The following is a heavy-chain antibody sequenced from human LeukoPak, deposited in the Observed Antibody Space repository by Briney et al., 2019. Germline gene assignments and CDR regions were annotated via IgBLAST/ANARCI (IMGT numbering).Heavy chain of an antibody. Sequence: GGSLRLSCAASGFTFRSYEMNWVRQAPGKGLEWVSYIGSVTTYIYYADSLKGRFTISRDNAKNSLYLQMDSLRAEDTAIYFCARAIAVAGPYYFDYWGQGTLVTVSS. D-gene: IGHD6-19*01. CDR3: ARAIAVAGPYYFDY. V-gene: IGHV3-21*05. CDR2: IGSVTTYI. J-gene: IGHJ4*02. CDR1: GFTFRSYE.